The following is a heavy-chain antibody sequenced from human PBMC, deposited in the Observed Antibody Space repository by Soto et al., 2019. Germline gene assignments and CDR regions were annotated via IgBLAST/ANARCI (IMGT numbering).Heavy chain of an antibody. CDR1: GFTCDDHG. CDR2: ISWNSRNI. J-gene: IGHJ3*01. CDR3: AKDVAVEATTRFSAFDL. Sequence: SMRLSCAATGFTCDDHGMHWVRQAPGKSLEWVSGISWNSRNIAYADSVKGRFTISRDNGKNSLYLEMNTLRTEDTAFYYCAKDVAVEATTRFSAFDLWCQVTMVTVSS. V-gene: IGHV3-9*01. D-gene: IGHD1-26*01.